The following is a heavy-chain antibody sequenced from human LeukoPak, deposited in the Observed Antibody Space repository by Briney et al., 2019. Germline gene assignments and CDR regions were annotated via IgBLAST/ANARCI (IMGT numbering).Heavy chain of an antibody. Sequence: GGSLRLSCAASGFTFSSYAMTWLRQAPGQGLEWVSTITGSGGGTYYADSVKGRFTISRDNSMNTLYLQMNSLKTEDTAMYYCTTTVAMYFFDYWGQGTLVTVSS. D-gene: IGHD4-23*01. CDR3: TTTVAMYFFDY. J-gene: IGHJ4*02. V-gene: IGHV3-23*01. CDR1: GFTFSSYA. CDR2: ITGSGGGT.